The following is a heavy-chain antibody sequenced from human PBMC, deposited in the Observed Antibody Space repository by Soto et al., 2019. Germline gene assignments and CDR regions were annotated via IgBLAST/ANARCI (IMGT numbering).Heavy chain of an antibody. J-gene: IGHJ4*02. V-gene: IGHV5-51*01. D-gene: IGHD2-2*01. CDR2: IHCDDSDT. CDR1: GYTFSSYW. Sequence: GESLKISCKGSGYTFSSYWIGWVRQMPGKGLEWMGIIHCDDSDTEYSPSFEGQVTISADKSISSAYLQMNSLRAEDTAVYYCAKVALVVPAAIVDYWGQGTLVTVSS. CDR3: AKVALVVPAAIVDY.